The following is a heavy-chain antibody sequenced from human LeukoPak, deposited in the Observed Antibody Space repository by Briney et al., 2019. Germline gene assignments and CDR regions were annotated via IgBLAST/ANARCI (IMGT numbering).Heavy chain of an antibody. D-gene: IGHD3-22*01. J-gene: IGHJ4*02. Sequence: PGGSLRLSCAASGFAFSTYWMSWVRQAPGKGLEWVANIKQDGTEKYYVDSVKGRFTISRDNAENSLYLQMNSLRAEDTAVYYCARWKYNYDSRDDRSGYWGQGTLVTVSS. CDR1: GFAFSTYW. CDR3: ARWKYNYDSRDDRSGY. CDR2: IKQDGTEK. V-gene: IGHV3-7*01.